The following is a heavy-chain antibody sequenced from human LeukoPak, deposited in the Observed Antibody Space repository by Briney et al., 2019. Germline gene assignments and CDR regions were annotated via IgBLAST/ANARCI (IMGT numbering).Heavy chain of an antibody. J-gene: IGHJ5*02. Sequence: PGGSLRLSCAASGFTFSNYAMNWVRQAPGKGLEWVSLISGSTGSTYYADSVKGRFSISRDNSKNTVYLQMNSLRVEDTAVYYCARHFPDWYSTQAGGFDPWGQGTLVTVSS. CDR3: ARHFPDWYSTQAGGFDP. V-gene: IGHV3-23*01. CDR1: GFTFSNYA. CDR2: ISGSTGST. D-gene: IGHD6-13*01.